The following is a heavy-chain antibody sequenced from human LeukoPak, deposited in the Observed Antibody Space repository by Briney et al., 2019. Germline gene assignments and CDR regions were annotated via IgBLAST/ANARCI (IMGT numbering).Heavy chain of an antibody. CDR3: ARGRWSTFDI. Sequence: SQTLSLTCAISGDSVSSNTVAWNWIRQSPSRGLEWLGRTYQRSVYYGLSVRGRITINPDTSNNQVSLHLNSVTPEDTAVYYCARGRWSTFDIWGQGTVVTVSS. J-gene: IGHJ3*02. CDR2: TYQRSV. D-gene: IGHD4-23*01. CDR1: GDSVSSNTVA. V-gene: IGHV6-1*01.